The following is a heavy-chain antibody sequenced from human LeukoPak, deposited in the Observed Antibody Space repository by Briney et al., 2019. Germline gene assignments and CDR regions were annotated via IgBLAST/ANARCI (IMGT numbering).Heavy chain of an antibody. Sequence: ASVKVSCKASGYTFTSYGISWLRQAPGQGLEGMGWISAYNGNTHYAQKLQGRFIMTTDTSPSTAYMEQTSLRSDDTAVYYCARAIAVAGTTMDFQRWGQGTLVTVSS. CDR3: ARAIAVAGTTMDFQR. CDR2: ISAYNGNT. V-gene: IGHV1-18*01. CDR1: GYTFTSYG. D-gene: IGHD6-19*01. J-gene: IGHJ1*01.